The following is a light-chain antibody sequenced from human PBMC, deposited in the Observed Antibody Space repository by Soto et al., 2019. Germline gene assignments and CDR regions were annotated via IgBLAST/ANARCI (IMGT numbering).Light chain of an antibody. V-gene: IGLV4-69*01. CDR3: QAWATGIHI. CDR1: SRHNTNA. Sequence: QSVLTQSPSASASLGASVKLTCTLSSRHNTNAIAWHQQQPKKGPRFLMKVNSDGSHFKGDGIPDRFSGSSSGAERYLTISSLQSADEADYYCQAWATGIHIFGGGTKVTVL. J-gene: IGLJ2*01. CDR2: VNSDGSH.